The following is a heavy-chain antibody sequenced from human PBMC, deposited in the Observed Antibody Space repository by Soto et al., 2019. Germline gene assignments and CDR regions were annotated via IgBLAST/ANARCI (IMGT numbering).Heavy chain of an antibody. CDR2: ISSSSSTI. V-gene: IGHV3-48*01. J-gene: IGHJ4*02. CDR3: ARDPYDFWSGYGYYFDY. Sequence: GGSLGLSCAASGVIFSSYSMNWVRQAPGKGLEWVSYISSSSSTIYYADSVKGRFTISRDNAKNSLYLQMNSLRAEDTAVYYCARDPYDFWSGYGYYFDYWGQGTLVTVSS. D-gene: IGHD3-3*01. CDR1: GVIFSSYS.